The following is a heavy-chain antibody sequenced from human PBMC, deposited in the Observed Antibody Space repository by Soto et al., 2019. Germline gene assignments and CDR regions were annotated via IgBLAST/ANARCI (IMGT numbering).Heavy chain of an antibody. CDR2: IWYDGTNK. CDR1: GFTFSSYG. Sequence: QVQLVESGGGVVQPGRSLRLSCAASGFTFSSYGMHWVRQAPGKGLEWVAVIWYDGTNKYSADSVKGRFTFSRDNSKNTLYLQMNSLRAEDTAVYYCARDWDYSSGLDYWGQGTLVTVSS. D-gene: IGHD4-4*01. J-gene: IGHJ4*02. V-gene: IGHV3-33*01. CDR3: ARDWDYSSGLDY.